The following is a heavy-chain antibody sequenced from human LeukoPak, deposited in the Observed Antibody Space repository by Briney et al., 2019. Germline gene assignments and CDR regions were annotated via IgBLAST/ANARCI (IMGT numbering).Heavy chain of an antibody. V-gene: IGHV4-34*01. CDR2: INHSGST. J-gene: IGHJ6*04. Sequence: SETLSLTCAVYGGSFSGYYWSWIRQPPGKRLEGIGEINHSGSTNYNPSLKSRVTISVDTSKNQFSLKLSSVTAADTAVYYCARDKRQYDSMDVWGKGTTVTVSS. CDR3: ARDKRQYDSMDV. D-gene: IGHD3-3*01. CDR1: GGSFSGYY.